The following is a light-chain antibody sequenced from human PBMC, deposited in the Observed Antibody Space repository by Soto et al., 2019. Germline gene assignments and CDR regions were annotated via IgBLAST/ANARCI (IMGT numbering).Light chain of an antibody. CDR3: QQYNNWWT. J-gene: IGKJ1*01. CDR1: QSVSSN. CDR2: GAS. Sequence: EIMMTQSPATLSVSPGERATLSCRASQSVSSNLAWYQQKPGQAPRLLISGASTRATGIPARFSGSGSGTEFTLTISSLQSEDFAVYYCQQYNNWWTFGQGTKVDI. V-gene: IGKV3-15*01.